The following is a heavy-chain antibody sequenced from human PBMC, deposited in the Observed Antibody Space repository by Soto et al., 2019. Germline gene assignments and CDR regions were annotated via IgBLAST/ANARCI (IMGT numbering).Heavy chain of an antibody. Sequence: SETLSLTCIVSGGSISSSSHYWGWIRQPPGKGLEWIGTIYYSGSTYYNPSLKSRVTISVDTSKNQFSLKLSSVTAADTAVYYCARLVVDLFGYSDYWGQGTLVTVSS. J-gene: IGHJ4*02. CDR3: ARLVVDLFGYSDY. D-gene: IGHD3-10*02. CDR2: IYYSGST. CDR1: GGSISSSSHY. V-gene: IGHV4-39*01.